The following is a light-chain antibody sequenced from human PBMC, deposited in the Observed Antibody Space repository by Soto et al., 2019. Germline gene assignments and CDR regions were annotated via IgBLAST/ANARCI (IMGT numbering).Light chain of an antibody. CDR3: HQYYDWPT. CDR2: GLS. V-gene: IGKV3-15*01. J-gene: IGKJ1*01. Sequence: EIVMTQSPATLSLSPGERATLSCRASQRITTVAWYQQKPGQAPRLLIYGLSIRAPGVPARFSVSGSGTEFTLTISSLQSEDFAVYFCHQYYDWPTFGQGTGVEV. CDR1: QRITT.